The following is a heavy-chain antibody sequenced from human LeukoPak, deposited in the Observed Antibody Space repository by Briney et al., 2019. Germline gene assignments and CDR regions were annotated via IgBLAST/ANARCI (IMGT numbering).Heavy chain of an antibody. CDR1: GGSISSSSYY. J-gene: IGHJ4*02. D-gene: IGHD1-26*01. CDR3: ARDPLGYSGSYYGPSGFDY. V-gene: IGHV4-39*07. Sequence: SETLSLTCTVSGGSISSSSYYWGWIRQPPGKGLEWIGSIYYSGSTYYNPSLKSRVTISVDTSKNQFSLKLSSVTAADTAVYYCARDPLGYSGSYYGPSGFDYWGQGTLVTVSS. CDR2: IYYSGST.